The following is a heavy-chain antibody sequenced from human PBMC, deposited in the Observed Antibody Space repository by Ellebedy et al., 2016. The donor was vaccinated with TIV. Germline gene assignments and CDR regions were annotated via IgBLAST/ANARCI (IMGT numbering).Heavy chain of an antibody. V-gene: IGHV4-39*07. Sequence: MPGGSLRLSCTVSGGSISSSNYYWGWIRQPPGKGLEWIGSIYYSYNSGTTYYNPSLKSRVTISVDRSKNQFSLKLSSVTAADTAVYYCAKDEDTSAFYYYGMDVWGQGTTVSVSS. CDR1: GGSISSSNYY. CDR3: AKDEDTSAFYYYGMDV. J-gene: IGHJ6*02. D-gene: IGHD2-2*01. CDR2: IYYSYNSGTT.